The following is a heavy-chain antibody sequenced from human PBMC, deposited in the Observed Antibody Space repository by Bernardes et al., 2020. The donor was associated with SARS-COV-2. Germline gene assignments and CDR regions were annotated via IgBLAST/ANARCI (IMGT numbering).Heavy chain of an antibody. CDR3: ATVVGYTYGGGWFDP. Sequence: ASVKVSCKASGYTFTTYGMSWVRQAPGQELEWMGWISAYHGNTNYAQKFQGRVTMTTDTSTSTAYMELRSLRSDDTAVYYCATVVGYTYGGGWFDPWGQGTLVIGSP. CDR1: GYTFTTYG. D-gene: IGHD5-18*01. V-gene: IGHV1-18*01. CDR2: ISAYHGNT. J-gene: IGHJ5*02.